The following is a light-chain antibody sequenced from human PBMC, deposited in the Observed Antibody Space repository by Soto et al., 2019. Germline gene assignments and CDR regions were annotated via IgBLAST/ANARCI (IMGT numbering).Light chain of an antibody. CDR2: GNS. V-gene: IGLV1-40*01. J-gene: IGLJ2*01. CDR1: SSNIGAGYD. CDR3: QSYDTSLSAVI. Sequence: QSVLTQPPSVSGAPGQRVTISYTGSSSNIGAGYDVHWYQHLPGTVPKLLIYGNSIRPSGVPDRFSGSKSGTSASLAITGLQAEDEADYYCQSYDTSLSAVIFGGGTKVTVL.